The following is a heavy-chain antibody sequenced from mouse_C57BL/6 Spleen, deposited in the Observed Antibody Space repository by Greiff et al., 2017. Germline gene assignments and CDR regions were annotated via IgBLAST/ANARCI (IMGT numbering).Heavy chain of an antibody. CDR2: IYPGDGDT. Sequence: VQLQQSGAELVKPGAPVKISCKASGYAFSSYWMNWVKQRPGKGLEWIGQIYPGDGDTNYNGKFKGKATLTADKSSSTAYMQLSSLTSEDSAVYFCARSIGNYYFDSWGPGTTRTVSS. J-gene: IGHJ2*01. CDR3: ARSIGNYYFDS. V-gene: IGHV1-80*01. CDR1: GYAFSSYW. D-gene: IGHD2-1*01.